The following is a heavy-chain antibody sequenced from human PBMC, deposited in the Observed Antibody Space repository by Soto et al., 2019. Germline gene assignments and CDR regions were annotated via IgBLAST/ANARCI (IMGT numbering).Heavy chain of an antibody. Sequence: EVQLVETGGDLIQPGGSLRLSCAVSGFTVSSNHMSWVRQAPGKGLEWVSIIDSGGRTYYADYVKGRFTISRDTSKSTLFLQMNSLRVEDSAVYYCAADAKGIPFDYWGQGNLVTVSS. CDR1: GFTVSSNH. CDR2: IDSGGRT. J-gene: IGHJ4*02. V-gene: IGHV3-53*02. CDR3: AADAKGIPFDY.